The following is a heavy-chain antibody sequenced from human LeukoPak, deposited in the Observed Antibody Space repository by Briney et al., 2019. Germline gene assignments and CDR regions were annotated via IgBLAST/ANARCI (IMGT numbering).Heavy chain of an antibody. Sequence: ASVKVSCKASGYTFTDYYMHWVRQAPGQGLEWMGWINPDSGGPNYAQKFQGRVTMTRDTSITTAYMELSRLRSDDTAVYSCAKGHQQLETLWYFDYWGQGTLVTVSS. CDR1: GYTFTDYY. CDR3: AKGHQQLETLWYFDY. J-gene: IGHJ4*02. D-gene: IGHD6-13*01. CDR2: INPDSGGP. V-gene: IGHV1-2*02.